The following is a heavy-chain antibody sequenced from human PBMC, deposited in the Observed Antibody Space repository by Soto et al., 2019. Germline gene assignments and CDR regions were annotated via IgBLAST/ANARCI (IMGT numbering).Heavy chain of an antibody. CDR1: GFTFSSYG. CDR3: AKDLDIVVVVAATIFDY. Sequence: QVQLVESGGGVVQPGRSLRLSCAASGFTFSSYGMHWVRQAPGKGLEWVAVISYDGSNKYYADSVKGRFTISRDNSKTTLYLQRNSLRAEDTAVYYCAKDLDIVVVVAATIFDYWGQGTLVTVSS. V-gene: IGHV3-30*18. D-gene: IGHD2-15*01. CDR2: ISYDGSNK. J-gene: IGHJ4*02.